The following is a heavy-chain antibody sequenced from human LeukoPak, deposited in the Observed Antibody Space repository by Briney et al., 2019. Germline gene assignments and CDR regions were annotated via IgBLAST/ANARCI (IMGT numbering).Heavy chain of an antibody. CDR3: ARGVAVAGTWYYFDY. Sequence: SETLSLTCTVSGGSVSSGSYYWSWIRQPPGKGLEWIGYIYYSGSTNYNPSLKSRVTISVDTSKNQLSLKLSSVTAADTAVYYCARGVAVAGTWYYFDYWGQGTLVTVSS. J-gene: IGHJ4*02. CDR1: GGSVSSGSYY. D-gene: IGHD6-19*01. CDR2: IYYSGST. V-gene: IGHV4-61*01.